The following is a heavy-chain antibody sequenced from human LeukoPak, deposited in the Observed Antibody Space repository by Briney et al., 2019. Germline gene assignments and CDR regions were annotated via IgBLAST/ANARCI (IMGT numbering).Heavy chain of an antibody. V-gene: IGHV1-18*01. Sequence: ASVKVSCKASGYSFSGYGISWVRQAPGQGFEWLGWISGYNGDTDYAQKFQGRVTMTTDTSTSTAYMELRSLRSGDTAVYYCARGGSSWVDYWGQGTLVTVSS. CDR3: ARGGSSWVDY. J-gene: IGHJ4*02. D-gene: IGHD6-13*01. CDR1: GYSFSGYG. CDR2: ISGYNGDT.